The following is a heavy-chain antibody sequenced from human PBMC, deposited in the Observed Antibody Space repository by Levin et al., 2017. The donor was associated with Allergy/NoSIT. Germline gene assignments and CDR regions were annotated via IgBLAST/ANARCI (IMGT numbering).Heavy chain of an antibody. D-gene: IGHD3-10*01. CDR1: GYTFTGYY. J-gene: IGHJ4*02. Sequence: ASVKVSCKASGYTFTGYYMHWVRQAPGQGLEWMGWINPNSGGTNYAQKFQGRVTMTRDTSISTAYMELSRLRSDDTAVYYCARGYYGSGSYYKLNYFDYWGQGTLVTVSS. CDR3: ARGYYGSGSYYKLNYFDY. CDR2: INPNSGGT. V-gene: IGHV1-2*02.